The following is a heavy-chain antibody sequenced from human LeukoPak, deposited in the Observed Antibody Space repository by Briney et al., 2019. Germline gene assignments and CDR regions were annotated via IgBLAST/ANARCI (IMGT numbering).Heavy chain of an antibody. V-gene: IGHV3-33*01. J-gene: IGHJ6*03. Sequence: GGSLRLSCAASGFTFSHYGMHWVRQAPGKGLEWVAVIWNDGTNRYYGDSVKGRFTISRDDSKNTVYLQMNGLRAEDTAVYYCARDSGRFLEWITYVDVWGKGTTVTVSS. CDR3: ARDSGRFLEWITYVDV. D-gene: IGHD3-3*01. CDR1: GFTFSHYG. CDR2: IWNDGTNR.